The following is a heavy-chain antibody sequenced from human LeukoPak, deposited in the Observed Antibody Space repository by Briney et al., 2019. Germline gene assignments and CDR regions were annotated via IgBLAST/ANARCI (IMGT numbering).Heavy chain of an antibody. V-gene: IGHV3-74*01. D-gene: IGHD2-15*01. CDR1: GFIFNGHW. CDR3: TRDVGFCSGGRCFPSGPADC. Sequence: GESLRLSCAASGFIFNGHWMHWVRQAPGKGLMWVSHIIGDGSSTNYADSVKGRFTISRDNAKNTLYLQMNSLRAEDTAVYYCTRDVGFCSGGRCFPSGPADCWGQGTLVTVSS. CDR2: IIGDGSST. J-gene: IGHJ4*02.